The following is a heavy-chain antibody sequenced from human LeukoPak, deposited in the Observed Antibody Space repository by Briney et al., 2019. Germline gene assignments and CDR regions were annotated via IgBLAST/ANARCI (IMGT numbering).Heavy chain of an antibody. V-gene: IGHV4-38-2*02. Sequence: PSEALSLTCSVSGYSISSGIYWGWIRQLPGEGLEWIGSIYHSGTTYKNPSLKSRLTISVDTSKNQFSLKLNSVTASDTAVYYCARLTVGALNWFDPWGQGTLVTVSS. CDR3: ARLTVGALNWFDP. CDR2: IYHSGTT. D-gene: IGHD1-26*01. CDR1: GYSISSGIY. J-gene: IGHJ5*02.